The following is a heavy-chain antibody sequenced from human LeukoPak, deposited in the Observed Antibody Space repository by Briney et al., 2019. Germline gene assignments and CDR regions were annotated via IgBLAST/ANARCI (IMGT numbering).Heavy chain of an antibody. V-gene: IGHV4-39*02. CDR3: ARDVYSRTPPDAFVI. Sequence: SETLSLTCTVSGGSISNSNNCRGWLRQPPGKGLELIGSISYVASTYYNPSLKTRVTISVGTSKNQFSLKLTSVTPAYTAVYYCARDVYSRTPPDAFVIWNQGTMVTLSS. D-gene: IGHD6-13*01. J-gene: IGHJ3*02. CDR2: ISYVAST. CDR1: GGSISNSNNC.